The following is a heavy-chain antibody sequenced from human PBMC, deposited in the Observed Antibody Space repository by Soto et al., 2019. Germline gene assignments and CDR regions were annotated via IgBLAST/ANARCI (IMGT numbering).Heavy chain of an antibody. V-gene: IGHV3-74*01. CDR3: VTGWSEY. CDR2: INSDGSYI. CDR1: EFTFSSSW. D-gene: IGHD2-15*01. J-gene: IGHJ4*02. Sequence: EVQLVESGGGLVQPGGSLRLSCVVSEFTFSSSWMHWVRQGPVKGLVWVSRINSDGSYINYADSVKGRFTTSRDNAKNMLYLQMNSLRDEDTALYYCVTGWSEYWCKGTLVTVSS.